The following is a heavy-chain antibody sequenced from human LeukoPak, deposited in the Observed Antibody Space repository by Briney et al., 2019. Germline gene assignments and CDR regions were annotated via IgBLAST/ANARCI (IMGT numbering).Heavy chain of an antibody. D-gene: IGHD4-17*01. V-gene: IGHV5-51*01. CDR1: GYSFTSYW. CDR3: ARRTAYGNFDS. Sequence: GESLKISCKGSGYSFTSYWIGWVRQMPGKGLEWMAFIYPGDSDTTYSPSFQGEVTISADKSINTAYLQWGSLKASDTAMYYCARRTAYGNFDSWGQGTLVTVSS. CDR2: IYPGDSDT. J-gene: IGHJ4*02.